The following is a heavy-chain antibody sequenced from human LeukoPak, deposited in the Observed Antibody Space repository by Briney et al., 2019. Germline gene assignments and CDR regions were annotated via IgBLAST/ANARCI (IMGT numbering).Heavy chain of an antibody. J-gene: IGHJ4*02. Sequence: GGSLRLSCAASGFTFSSYWMSWVRQAPGKGLEWVANIKQDGSEKYYVDSVKGRFTISRDNAKNSLYLQMNSLRAEDTAVYYCAKDLAYYYDSSGHPGGEDYWGQGTLVTVSS. CDR1: GFTFSSYW. CDR2: IKQDGSEK. CDR3: AKDLAYYYDSSGHPGGEDY. D-gene: IGHD3-22*01. V-gene: IGHV3-7*01.